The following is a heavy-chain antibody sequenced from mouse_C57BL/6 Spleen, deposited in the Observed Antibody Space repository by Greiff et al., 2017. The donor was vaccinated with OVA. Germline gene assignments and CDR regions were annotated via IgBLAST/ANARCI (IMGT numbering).Heavy chain of an antibody. J-gene: IGHJ4*01. CDR1: GYSITSDY. V-gene: IGHV3-8*01. D-gene: IGHD1-1*01. Sequence: EVMLVESGPGLAKPSQTLSLTCSVTGYSITSDYWNWIRKFPGNKLEYMGYISYSGSNYYNPSLKSRISITPDTYKNQYYLQLNSVTTEDTATYYCARYHYGSSAYYAMDYWGQGTSVTVSS. CDR2: ISYSGSN. CDR3: ARYHYGSSAYYAMDY.